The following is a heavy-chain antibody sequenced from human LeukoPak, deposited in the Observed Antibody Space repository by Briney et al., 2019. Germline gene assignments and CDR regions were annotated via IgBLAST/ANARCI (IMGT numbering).Heavy chain of an antibody. D-gene: IGHD3-10*01. Sequence: SGPTLVKPTQTLTLTCTFSGFSLSTSGVGVGWIRQPPGKALEWLALIYWDDDKRYSPSLKSRLTITKDTSKNQVVLTMTNMDPVDTATYYCAHRHRSGELFYFDYWGQGTLVTVSS. CDR3: AHRHRSGELFYFDY. V-gene: IGHV2-5*02. CDR2: IYWDDDK. CDR1: GFSLSTSGVG. J-gene: IGHJ4*02.